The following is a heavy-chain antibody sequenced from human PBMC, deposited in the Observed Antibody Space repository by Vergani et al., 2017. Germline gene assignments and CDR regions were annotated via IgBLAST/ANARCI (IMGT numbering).Heavy chain of an antibody. CDR1: GFSFSSYS. Sequence: EVQLVESGGGLVKPGGSLRLSCAASGFSFSSYSMNWVRQAPGKGLEWVASISGSSSYVFYRDSVEGRFTITRDNAKKSVYLQMNSLRAEDTAMYFCARESYDSSGYYYDAFDIWGQGTMVTVSS. D-gene: IGHD3-22*01. CDR2: ISGSSSYV. J-gene: IGHJ3*02. CDR3: ARESYDSSGYYYDAFDI. V-gene: IGHV3-21*02.